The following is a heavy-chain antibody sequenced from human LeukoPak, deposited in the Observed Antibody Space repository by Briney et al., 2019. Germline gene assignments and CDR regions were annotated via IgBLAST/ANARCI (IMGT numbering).Heavy chain of an antibody. Sequence: GGSLRLSCAASGLTVGDYGMSGVRQAPGKGLEWVSGINWSGESTGYADSVKGRFTISRDNAENALYLQMNSLRAEDTALYYCARDLSSSWYSLGYWGRGTLVTVSS. CDR1: GLTVGDYG. V-gene: IGHV3-20*04. J-gene: IGHJ4*02. D-gene: IGHD6-13*01. CDR2: INWSGEST. CDR3: ARDLSSSWYSLGY.